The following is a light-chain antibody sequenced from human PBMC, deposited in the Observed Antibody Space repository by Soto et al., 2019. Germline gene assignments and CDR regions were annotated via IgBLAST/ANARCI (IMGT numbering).Light chain of an antibody. V-gene: IGLV2-14*03. CDR2: DVS. CDR3: SSYTSSSTDV. Sequence: QSVLTQPASVSGSPGQSITISCTGTSSDVGGYNYVSWYQHHPGKAPKLMIYDVSNRPSGVSNRFSGSKSGNTASLPISGLQAEDEADYYCSSYTSSSTDVFGTGTKVTVL. CDR1: SSDVGGYNY. J-gene: IGLJ1*01.